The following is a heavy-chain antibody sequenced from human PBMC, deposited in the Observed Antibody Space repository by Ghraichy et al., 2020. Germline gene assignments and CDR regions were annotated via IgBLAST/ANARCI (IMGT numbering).Heavy chain of an antibody. V-gene: IGHV3-30*02. Sequence: GGSLRLSCAASGFTFSSYGMHWVRQAPGKGLDWLAFIRDDGSHKFYAGSVQGRITISRDNSKNTLSLQMNSLRAEDTAVYYCARSSHYYGSGNYVSSPADYWGQGTLVTVSS. CDR1: GFTFSSYG. J-gene: IGHJ4*02. CDR2: IRDDGSHK. CDR3: ARSSHYYGSGNYVSSPADY. D-gene: IGHD3-10*01.